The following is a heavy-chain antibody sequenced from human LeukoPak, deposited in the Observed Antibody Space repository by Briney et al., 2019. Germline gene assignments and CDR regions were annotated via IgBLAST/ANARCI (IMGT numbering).Heavy chain of an antibody. J-gene: IGHJ4*02. CDR1: GFTFSSYA. Sequence: GGSLRLSCAASGFTFSSYAMSWVRQAPGKGLEWVAVISYDGSNKYYADSVKGRFTISRDNSKNTLYLQMNSLRAEDTAVYYCARQSFVTMIVVVTWGPFDYWGQGTLVTVSS. CDR3: ARQSFVTMIVVVTWGPFDY. CDR2: ISYDGSNK. D-gene: IGHD3-22*01. V-gene: IGHV3-30*04.